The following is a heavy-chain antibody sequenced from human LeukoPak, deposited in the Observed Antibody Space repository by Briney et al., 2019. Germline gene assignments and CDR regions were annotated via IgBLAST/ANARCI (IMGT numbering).Heavy chain of an antibody. CDR1: GFTFSCCA. J-gene: IGHJ4*02. V-gene: IGHV3-30*14. CDR2: MSYDGSNK. CDR3: ARAPEWLIFDY. Sequence: GGSLRLSCAASGFTFSCCAMHWVRQAPGKGLEWVAVMSYDGSNKFYADSVKGRFTISRHNSKNTLYLQMNSLRAEDTAVYYCARAPEWLIFDYWGQGTLVTVSS. D-gene: IGHD6-19*01.